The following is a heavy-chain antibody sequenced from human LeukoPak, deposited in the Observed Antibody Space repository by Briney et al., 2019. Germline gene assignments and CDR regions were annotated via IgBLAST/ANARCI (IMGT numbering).Heavy chain of an antibody. D-gene: IGHD3-22*01. Sequence: GASVKVSCKASGYTFTSYAMHWVRQAPGQRLEWMGRLIPIFGIANYVQKFQGRVTITADKSTSTAYMEPSSLRSEDTAVYYCASDPYYYDSSGYYYFDYWGHGTLVTVSS. CDR3: ASDPYYYDSSGYYYFDY. V-gene: IGHV1-69*04. J-gene: IGHJ4*01. CDR1: GYTFTSYA. CDR2: LIPIFGIA.